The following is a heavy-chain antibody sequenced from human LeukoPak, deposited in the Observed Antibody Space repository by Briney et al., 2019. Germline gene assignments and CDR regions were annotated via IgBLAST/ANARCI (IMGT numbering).Heavy chain of an antibody. D-gene: IGHD3-22*01. CDR3: ARSYDSSGYEDY. Sequence: ASVKVSCKASGYTFTSYYMHRVRQAPGQGLEWMGIINPSGGSTSYAQKFQGRVTMTRDMSTSTVYMELSSLRSDDTAVYYCARSYDSSGYEDYWGQGTLVTVSS. CDR1: GYTFTSYY. V-gene: IGHV1-46*01. CDR2: INPSGGST. J-gene: IGHJ4*02.